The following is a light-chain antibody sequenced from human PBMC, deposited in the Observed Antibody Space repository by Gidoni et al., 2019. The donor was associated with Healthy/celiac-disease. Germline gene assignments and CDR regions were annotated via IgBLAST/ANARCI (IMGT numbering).Light chain of an antibody. V-gene: IGLV2-23*02. CDR2: EVS. CDR3: CSYAGSWV. CDR1: SSDVGSYNL. J-gene: IGLJ3*02. Sequence: QPALTQPASVPGSTVQSITISCTGTSSDVGSYNLVTWYQQHPGKAPKLMIYEVSKRPSGVSNRFSGSKSGNTASLTISGLQAEDEADYYCCSYAGSWVFGGGTKLTVL.